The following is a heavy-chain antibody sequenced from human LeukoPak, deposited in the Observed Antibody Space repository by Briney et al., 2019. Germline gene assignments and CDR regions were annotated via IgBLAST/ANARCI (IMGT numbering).Heavy chain of an antibody. D-gene: IGHD3-10*01. CDR1: DYSITTDHY. Sequence: SETLSLTCSVSDYSITTDHYWGWIRQPPGKGLEWIGSIYHSGSTYYNPSLKNRVTRSVDTSKNQFSLKLTSVTAADTALYYCVRENISGTNWFDPWGQGTLVTVSS. V-gene: IGHV4-38-2*02. CDR3: VRENISGTNWFDP. CDR2: IYHSGST. J-gene: IGHJ5*02.